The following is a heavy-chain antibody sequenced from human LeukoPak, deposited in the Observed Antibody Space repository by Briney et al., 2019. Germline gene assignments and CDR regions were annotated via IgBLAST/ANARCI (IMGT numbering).Heavy chain of an antibody. D-gene: IGHD2-21*02. V-gene: IGHV3-11*01. J-gene: IGHJ6*02. CDR3: ARLYCGGDCSSLHYYCMDV. Sequence: GGSLRLSCAASGFTFSDYDISWIRQAPGKGLKWVSYISSSGSTIYYADSVKGRFTISRDNAKNSLYLQMNSLRAEDTAVYYCARLYCGGDCSSLHYYCMDVWGQGTSLTVSS. CDR1: GFTFSDYD. CDR2: ISSSGSTI.